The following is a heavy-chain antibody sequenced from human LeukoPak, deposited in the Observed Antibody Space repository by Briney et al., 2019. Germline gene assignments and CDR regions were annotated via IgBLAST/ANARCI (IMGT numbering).Heavy chain of an antibody. D-gene: IGHD6-13*01. J-gene: IGHJ4*02. CDR1: GGSISSSSYY. CDR3: ARRISHRAAAGPPFDY. CDR2: IYYSGST. Sequence: SETLSLTCTVSGGSISSSSYYWGWIRQPPGKGLEWIGSIYYSGSTYYNPSLKSRVTISVDTSKNQFSLKLSSVTAADTAVYYCARRISHRAAAGPPFDYWGQGTLVTVSS. V-gene: IGHV4-39*07.